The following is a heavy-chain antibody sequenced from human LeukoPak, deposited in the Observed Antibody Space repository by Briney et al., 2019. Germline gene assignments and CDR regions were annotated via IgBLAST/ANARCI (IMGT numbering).Heavy chain of an antibody. CDR3: AIPIYSSSWYGRGGDFDY. D-gene: IGHD6-13*01. V-gene: IGHV1-2*02. CDR2: INPNSGGT. CDR1: GYTFTGYY. J-gene: IGHJ4*02. Sequence: ASVKVSCTASGYTFTGYYMHWVRQAPGQGLEWMGWINPNSGGTNYAQKFQGRVTMTRDTSISTAYMELSRLRSDDTAVYYCAIPIYSSSWYGRGGDFDYWGQGTLVTVSS.